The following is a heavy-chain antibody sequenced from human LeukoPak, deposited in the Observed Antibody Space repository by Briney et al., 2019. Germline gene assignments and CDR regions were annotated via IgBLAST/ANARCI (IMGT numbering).Heavy chain of an antibody. CDR2: ISAYNGNT. Sequence: ASVKVSCKASGYTFTSYGISWVRQAPGQGREWMGWISAYNGNTNYAQKLQGRVTMTTDISTSTAYMELRSLRSDDTAVYYCARGKGYYDSSGYKDYWGQGTLVTVSS. V-gene: IGHV1-18*01. CDR1: GYTFTSYG. D-gene: IGHD3-22*01. CDR3: ARGKGYYDSSGYKDY. J-gene: IGHJ4*02.